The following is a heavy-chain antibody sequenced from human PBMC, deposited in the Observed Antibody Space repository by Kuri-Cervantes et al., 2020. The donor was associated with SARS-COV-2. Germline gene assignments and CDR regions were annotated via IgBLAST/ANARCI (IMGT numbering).Heavy chain of an antibody. J-gene: IGHJ6*02. CDR3: ASWRNFDYGDYANYYYYGMDV. D-gene: IGHD4-17*01. CDR1: GFTFSDYY. CDR2: ISSSSSTI. V-gene: IGHV3-48*02. Sequence: GGSLRLSCAASGFTFSDYYMNWVRQAPGKGLEWVSYISSSSSTIYYADSVKGRFTISRDNAKNSLYLQMNSLRDEDTAVYYCASWRNFDYGDYANYYYYGMDVWGQGTTVTVSS.